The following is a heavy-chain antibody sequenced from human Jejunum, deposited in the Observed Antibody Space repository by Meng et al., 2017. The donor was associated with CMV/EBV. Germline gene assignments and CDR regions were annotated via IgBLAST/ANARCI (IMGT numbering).Heavy chain of an antibody. CDR3: TRDILVGTGIPGF. CDR2: INTDGSYT. V-gene: IGHV3-74*01. J-gene: IGHJ4*02. CDR1: GFTCRRHG. Sequence: CAASGFTCRRHGMQWVRQDPGKGLVGVSRINTDGSYTTYADSVKGRFTISRDNAKNTLYLKLNSLRDEDTAVYYCTRDILVGTGIPGFWGQGTLVTVSS. D-gene: IGHD2-21*02.